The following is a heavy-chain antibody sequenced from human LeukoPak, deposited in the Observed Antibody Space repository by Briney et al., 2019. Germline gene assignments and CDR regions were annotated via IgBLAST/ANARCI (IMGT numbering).Heavy chain of an antibody. Sequence: ASVKVSCKASGYTFTSYAMHWVRQAPGQRLEWMGWINAGNGNTKYSQKFQGRVTITRDTSASTAYMEPSSLRSEDTAVYYCARDGTGLGRHNWFDPWGQGALVTVSS. CDR2: INAGNGNT. CDR1: GYTFTSYA. D-gene: IGHD3-16*01. J-gene: IGHJ5*02. CDR3: ARDGTGLGRHNWFDP. V-gene: IGHV1-3*01.